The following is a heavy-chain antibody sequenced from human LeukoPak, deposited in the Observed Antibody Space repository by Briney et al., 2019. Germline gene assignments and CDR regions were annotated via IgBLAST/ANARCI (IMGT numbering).Heavy chain of an antibody. D-gene: IGHD5-18*01. J-gene: IGHJ4*02. Sequence: GGSLRLSCAASGFTFGSYSMNWVRQAPGKGLEWVSSISSSSSYIYYADSVKGRFTISRDNAKNSLYLQMNSLRAEDTAVYYCATDTTMGRSSDYWGQGTLVTVSS. CDR2: ISSSSSYI. V-gene: IGHV3-21*01. CDR3: ATDTTMGRSSDY. CDR1: GFTFGSYS.